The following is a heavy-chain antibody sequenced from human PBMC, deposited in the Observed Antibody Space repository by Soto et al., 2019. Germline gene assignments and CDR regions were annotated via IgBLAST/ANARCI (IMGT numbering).Heavy chain of an antibody. Sequence: GGSLRLSYAASGFTFSSYSMNWVRQAPGKGLEWVSSISSSSSYINYADSVKGRFTIYRDKAKNSLYLQRNSLRAEDTAVYYCARGRITIFGVAPGRAFDIWGQGTMVPVSS. CDR2: ISSSSSYI. D-gene: IGHD3-3*01. CDR1: GFTFSSYS. J-gene: IGHJ3*02. CDR3: ARGRITIFGVAPGRAFDI. V-gene: IGHV3-21*01.